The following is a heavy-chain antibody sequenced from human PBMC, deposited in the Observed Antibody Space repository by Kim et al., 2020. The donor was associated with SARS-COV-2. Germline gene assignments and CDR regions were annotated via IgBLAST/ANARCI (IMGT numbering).Heavy chain of an antibody. Sequence: SETLSLTCTVSGGSISSYYWSWIRQPPGKGLEWIGYIYYSGSTNYNPSLKSRVTISADTSKNQFSLKLSSVTAADTAVHYCARHSSSSSPFDYWGQGTL. J-gene: IGHJ4*02. CDR3: ARHSSSSSPFDY. CDR1: GGSISSYY. V-gene: IGHV4-59*08. D-gene: IGHD6-13*01. CDR2: IYYSGST.